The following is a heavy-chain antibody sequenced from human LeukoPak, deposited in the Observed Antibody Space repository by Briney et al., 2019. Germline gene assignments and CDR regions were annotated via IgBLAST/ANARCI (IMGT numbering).Heavy chain of an antibody. V-gene: IGHV1-69*04. CDR1: GGTFSSYA. J-gene: IGHJ4*02. Sequence: GASVKVSCKASGGTFSSYAISWVRQAPGQGLEWMGRIIPILGIANYAQKFQGRVTITADKSTSTAYMELSSLRSEDTAVYYCARDLKYGSGSYYNVGFDYWGQGTLVTVSS. CDR3: ARDLKYGSGSYYNVGFDY. CDR2: IIPILGIA. D-gene: IGHD3-10*01.